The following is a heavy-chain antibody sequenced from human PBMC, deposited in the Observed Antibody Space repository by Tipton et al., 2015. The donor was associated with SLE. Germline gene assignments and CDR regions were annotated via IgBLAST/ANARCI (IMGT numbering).Heavy chain of an antibody. Sequence: SLRLSCAASGFNFRRFAMSWVRQAPGKGLEWASAISGTGDFTYYADSVKGRFTVSRDNSKSTLYLQMSTLSAEDSAIYYCAKEVIASVHFDSWGQGILATVSP. J-gene: IGHJ4*02. CDR2: ISGTGDFT. D-gene: IGHD2-21*01. CDR3: AKEVIASVHFDS. V-gene: IGHV3-23*01. CDR1: GFNFRRFA.